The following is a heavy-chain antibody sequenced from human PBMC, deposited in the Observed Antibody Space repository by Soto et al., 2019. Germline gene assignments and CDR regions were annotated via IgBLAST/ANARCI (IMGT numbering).Heavy chain of an antibody. CDR1: GFTFSSYA. J-gene: IGHJ4*02. V-gene: IGHV3-30-3*01. Sequence: QVQLVESGGGVVQPGRSLRLSCAASGFTFSSYAMHWVRQAPGKGLEWVAVISYDGSNKYYADSVKGRFTISRDDSKNTLYLQMNRLRAEDTAVYYCARENTGPEDYWGQGALVTVSS. CDR3: ARENTGPEDY. D-gene: IGHD1-1*01. CDR2: ISYDGSNK.